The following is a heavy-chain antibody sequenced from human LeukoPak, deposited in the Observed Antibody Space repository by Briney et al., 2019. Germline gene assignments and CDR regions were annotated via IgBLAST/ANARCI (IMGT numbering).Heavy chain of an antibody. D-gene: IGHD3-16*01. Sequence: ASVKVPCKVSGDTLTELSMHWVRQAPGKGLEWMGGFDPEDGETIYAQKFQGRVTMTEDTSTDTAYMELSSLRSEDTAVYYCATSADDYDDGYGMDVWGQGTTVTVSS. CDR3: ATSADDYDDGYGMDV. CDR2: FDPEDGET. V-gene: IGHV1-24*01. CDR1: GDTLTELS. J-gene: IGHJ6*02.